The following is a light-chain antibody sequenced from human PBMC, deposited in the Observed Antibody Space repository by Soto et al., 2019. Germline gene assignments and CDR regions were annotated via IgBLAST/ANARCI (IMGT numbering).Light chain of an antibody. V-gene: IGLV2-14*01. CDR1: FSDVGGYDY. CDR3: SSHTSGSTRV. CDR2: EVT. Sequence: QSALTQPASVSRSPGHSIAISCTGTFSDVGGYDYVSWYQQHPDKAPKLMIYEVTKRPSGASNRFSGSKSGNTASLTISGLQPEDEADYYCSSHTSGSTRVFGSGTKVTVL. J-gene: IGLJ1*01.